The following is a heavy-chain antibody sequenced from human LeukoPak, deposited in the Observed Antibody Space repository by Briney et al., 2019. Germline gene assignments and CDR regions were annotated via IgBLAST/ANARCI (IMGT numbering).Heavy chain of an antibody. CDR3: ARGHYYYDSSGYSY. CDR1: GGSFSGFY. CDR2: INHSGST. V-gene: IGHV4-34*01. Sequence: SETLSLTCAVYGGSFSGFYWSWIRQPPGKGLEWIGEINHSGSTNYNPSLKSRVTISVDTSKNQFSLKLSSVTAADTAVYYCARGHYYYDSSGYSYWGQGTLVTVSS. J-gene: IGHJ4*02. D-gene: IGHD3-22*01.